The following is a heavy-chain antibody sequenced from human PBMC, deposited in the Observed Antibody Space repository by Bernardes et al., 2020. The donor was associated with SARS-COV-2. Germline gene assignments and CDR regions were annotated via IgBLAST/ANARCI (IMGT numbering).Heavy chain of an antibody. CDR1: GGSFNFNY. V-gene: IGHV4-34*01. D-gene: IGHD3-16*02. CDR3: ARGRVNPLVPDYFYAMDV. Sequence: SETLSLTCAVYGGSFNFNYWSWIRQTPEKGLEWIGEIHHTGSTNYNPAIKSRVTISVDTSKNQFSLNLKSVTAADTAVYYCARGRVNPLVPDYFYAMDVWGQGTTVTVSS. CDR2: IHHTGST. J-gene: IGHJ6*02.